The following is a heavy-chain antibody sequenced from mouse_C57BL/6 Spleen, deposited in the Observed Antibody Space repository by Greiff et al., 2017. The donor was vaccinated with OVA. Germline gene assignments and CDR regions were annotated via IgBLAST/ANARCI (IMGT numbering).Heavy chain of an antibody. Sequence: EVQLVESGGDLVKPGGSLKLSCAASGFTFSSYGMSWVRQTPDKRLEWVATISSGGSYTYYPDSVKGRFTISRDNAKNTLYLQMSSLKSEDTAMDYCARHDYYGSRYFDYWGQGTTLTVSS. CDR1: GFTFSSYG. J-gene: IGHJ2*01. V-gene: IGHV5-6*01. CDR3: ARHDYYGSRYFDY. CDR2: ISSGGSYT. D-gene: IGHD1-1*01.